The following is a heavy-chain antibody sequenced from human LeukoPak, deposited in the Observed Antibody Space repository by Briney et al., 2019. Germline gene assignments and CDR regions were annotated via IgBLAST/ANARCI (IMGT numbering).Heavy chain of an antibody. CDR2: IYWNDDN. CDR1: GFSLSTSGVG. V-gene: IGHV2-5*01. Sequence: KESGPTLVKPTQTLTLTCTFSGFSLSTSGVGVGWIRQPPGKALDWLALIYWNDDNRYSPSLKSRVTITKDTSKNQVVLTMTNMDPVGTATYYCAHIYSNYDFWSGYQGNAFDIWGQGTMVTVSS. D-gene: IGHD3-3*01. J-gene: IGHJ3*02. CDR3: AHIYSNYDFWSGYQGNAFDI.